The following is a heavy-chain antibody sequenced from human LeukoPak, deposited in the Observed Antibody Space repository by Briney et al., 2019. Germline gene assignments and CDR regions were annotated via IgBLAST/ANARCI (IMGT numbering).Heavy chain of an antibody. CDR3: TRDGTVIRGLPRRARTSYGMDV. J-gene: IGHJ6*02. CDR2: IDNAGDT. V-gene: IGHV3-13*01. CDR1: GFTLSNYD. Sequence: GSLRLSCAASGFTLSNYDMHWVRQVTGKGLEWVSGIDNAGDTYYSDSVRGRFTISRENAKNSLYLQVNSLRAEDTAVYYCTRDGTVIRGLPRRARTSYGMDVWGQGTTVTVSS. D-gene: IGHD3-10*01.